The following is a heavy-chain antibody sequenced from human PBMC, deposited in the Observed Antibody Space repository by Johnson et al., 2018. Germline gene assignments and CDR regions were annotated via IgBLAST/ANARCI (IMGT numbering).Heavy chain of an antibody. J-gene: IGHJ3*01. Sequence: QLVESGGGLVQPGGSLRLSCAASGLTFSSYSMNWVRQAQGKGLEWVSYISSSSSTIYYADSVKGRFTISRDTAKNSRYLQMNSLRAEDTAVYYCARVRITLMVVANAAFDVWGQGTMVTVSS. D-gene: IGHD3-22*01. V-gene: IGHV3-48*04. CDR3: ARVRITLMVVANAAFDV. CDR1: GLTFSSYS. CDR2: ISSSSSTI.